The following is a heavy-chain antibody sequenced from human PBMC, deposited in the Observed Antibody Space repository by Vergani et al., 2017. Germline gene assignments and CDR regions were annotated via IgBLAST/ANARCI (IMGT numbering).Heavy chain of an antibody. CDR1: GFTFISSA. D-gene: IGHD2-15*01. V-gene: IGHV3-23*01. J-gene: IGHJ5*02. Sequence: EVQLLESGGGLVQPGGSLRLSCAASGFTFISSAMSWVRQAPGKGLEWVSGIRGSGGSTYYASSVKGRCTISRDNSKNTLYLQRNSLRAEDTAVYYCAKDCSGGSCYVSWVDPWGEGTLVTVPS. CDR3: AKDCSGGSCYVSWVDP. CDR2: IRGSGGST.